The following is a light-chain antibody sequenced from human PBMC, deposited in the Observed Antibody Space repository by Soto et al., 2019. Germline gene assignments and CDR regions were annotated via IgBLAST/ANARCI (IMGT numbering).Light chain of an antibody. Sequence: ETVMTQSPATLSVSPGERATLSCRASQSVGSHLAWYQQIPGQTPRLLIFETSVRATGVPARFSGSGSGTAFTLTINSLQSEDFATYYCQQSYSRPLTFGGGTKVE. J-gene: IGKJ4*01. V-gene: IGKV3-15*01. CDR3: QQSYSRPLT. CDR2: ETS. CDR1: QSVGSH.